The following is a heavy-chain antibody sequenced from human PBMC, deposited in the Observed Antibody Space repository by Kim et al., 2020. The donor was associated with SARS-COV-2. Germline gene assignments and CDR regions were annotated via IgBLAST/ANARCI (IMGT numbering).Heavy chain of an antibody. J-gene: IGHJ4*02. D-gene: IGHD3-3*01. CDR2: IYYSGST. CDR3: ARGLHDFWSGPNFDY. Sequence: SETLSLTCTVSGGSISSYYWSWIRQPPGKGLEWIGYIYYSGSTNYNPSLKSRVTISVDTSKNQFSLKLSSVTAADTAVYYCARGLHDFWSGPNFDYWGQGTLVTVSS. V-gene: IGHV4-59*01. CDR1: GGSISSYY.